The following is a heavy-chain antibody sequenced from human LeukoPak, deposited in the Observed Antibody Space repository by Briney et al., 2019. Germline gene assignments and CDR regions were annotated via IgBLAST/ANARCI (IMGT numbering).Heavy chain of an antibody. D-gene: IGHD1-7*01. CDR3: ARDRQELELLYYYYYMDV. J-gene: IGHJ6*03. V-gene: IGHV3-30*01. CDR2: ISYDGSNK. CDR1: GFTFSSYA. Sequence: GRSLRLSCAASGFTFSSYAMHWVRQAPGKGLEWVAVISYDGSNKYYADSVKGRFTISRDNSKSTLYLQMNSLRAEDTAVYYCARDRQELELLYYYYYMDVWGKGTTVTVSS.